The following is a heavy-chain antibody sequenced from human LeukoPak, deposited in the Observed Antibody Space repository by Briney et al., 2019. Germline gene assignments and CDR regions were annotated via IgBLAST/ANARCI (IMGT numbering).Heavy chain of an antibody. CDR1: GFTFSSYG. CDR3: ARESVAGGGVYFDY. J-gene: IGHJ4*02. D-gene: IGHD6-19*01. V-gene: IGHV3-30*03. CDR2: ISYDGSNK. Sequence: QPGGSLRLSCAASGFTFSSYGMHWVRQAPGKGLEWVAVISYDGSNKYYADSVKGRFTISRDNSKNTLYLQMNSLRAEDTAVYYCARESVAGGGVYFDYWGQGTLVTVSS.